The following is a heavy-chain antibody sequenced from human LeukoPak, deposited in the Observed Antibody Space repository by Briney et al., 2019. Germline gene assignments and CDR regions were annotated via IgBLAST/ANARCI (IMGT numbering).Heavy chain of an antibody. V-gene: IGHV3-53*01. CDR1: GLTVSSNY. J-gene: IGHJ4*02. CDR3: ARSLGYCSAGSCFPFDY. Sequence: GGSLRLSCAASGLTVSSNYMSWVRQAPGKGLEWVSGINSGGSTSYTDSVKGRFTISRDNSKNTLYLQMNSLRAEDTAVYYCARSLGYCSAGSCFPFDYWGQGTLVTVSS. D-gene: IGHD2-15*01. CDR2: INSGGST.